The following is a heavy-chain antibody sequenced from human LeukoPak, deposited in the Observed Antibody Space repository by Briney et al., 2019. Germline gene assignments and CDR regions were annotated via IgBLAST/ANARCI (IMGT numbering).Heavy chain of an antibody. CDR2: IKQDGSEK. CDR3: ASYGVEAFDI. CDR1: GVMFPSYW. D-gene: IGHD4-17*01. V-gene: IGHV3-7*02. J-gene: IGHJ3*02. Sequence: GGSLRLSCAASGVMFPSYWMTWVRQAPGKGLEWVANIKQDGSEKYYVDSVKGRFTISRDNAKNSVYLQMNSLRAEDTAVYYCASYGVEAFDIWGRGTMVTVSS.